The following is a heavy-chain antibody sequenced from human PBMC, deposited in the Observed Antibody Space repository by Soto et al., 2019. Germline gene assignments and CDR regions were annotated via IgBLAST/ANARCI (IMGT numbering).Heavy chain of an antibody. CDR1: GYSFTSYW. D-gene: IGHD2-21*02. V-gene: IGHV5-51*01. CDR2: IYPGDSDT. Sequence: PGESLKISCNGSGYSFTSYWIGWVRQMPGKGLEWMGIIYPGDSDTTYSPSFQGQVTISADKSISTAYLQWSSLKASDTAMYYCARRPGGGDPGHGMDVWGLGTTVTVSS. J-gene: IGHJ6*02. CDR3: ARRPGGGDPGHGMDV.